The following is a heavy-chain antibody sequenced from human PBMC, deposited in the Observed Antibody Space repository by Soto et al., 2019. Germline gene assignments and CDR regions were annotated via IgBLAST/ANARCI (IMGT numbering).Heavy chain of an antibody. Sequence: EVHLLESGGDLVLPGGSLRLSCAASGSAFNDFAMSWVRQAPGKGPEWLSTISGSGDKTFHSDSVKGRFDISRDNSNNKMFLQMNSLRAEDTAIYYCAKGASHAPFEKWGRGTLVTVSS. CDR3: AKGASHAPFEK. J-gene: IGHJ4*02. CDR1: GSAFNDFA. CDR2: ISGSGDKT. V-gene: IGHV3-23*01.